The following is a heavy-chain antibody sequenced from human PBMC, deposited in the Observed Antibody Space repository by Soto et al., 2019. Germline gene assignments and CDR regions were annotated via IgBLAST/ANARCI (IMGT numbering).Heavy chain of an antibody. D-gene: IGHD3-16*01. CDR3: ARTKRVDDYVNMDV. Sequence: QVQLVQSGAEVKKPGSSVKVSCKASGGTFSSYTISWVRQAPGQGLEWMGRIIPILGIANYAQKFQGRVTITADQSTSTAYMELSSLRSEDTAVYYCARTKRVDDYVNMDVWGKGTTVTVSS. V-gene: IGHV1-69*02. CDR2: IIPILGIA. CDR1: GGTFSSYT. J-gene: IGHJ6*03.